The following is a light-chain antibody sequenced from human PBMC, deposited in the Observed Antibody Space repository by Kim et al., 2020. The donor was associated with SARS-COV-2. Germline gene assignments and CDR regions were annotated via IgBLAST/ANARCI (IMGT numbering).Light chain of an antibody. CDR1: QSISRD. Sequence: DIQLTQSPSSLSASVGDRVTITCRSSQSISRDLNWYQQKSGKAPKLLIYAASDLQSGVPSRFSGSGSGTDFTLTISSLQPEDFATYFCQQFYTAPTWTFGQGTKVDIK. V-gene: IGKV1-39*01. CDR2: AAS. CDR3: QQFYTAPTWT. J-gene: IGKJ1*01.